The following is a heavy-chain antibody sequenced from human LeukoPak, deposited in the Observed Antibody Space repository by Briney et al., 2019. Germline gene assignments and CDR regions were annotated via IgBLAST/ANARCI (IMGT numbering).Heavy chain of an antibody. D-gene: IGHD5-24*01. J-gene: IGHJ4*02. CDR3: ARKRRDGLLDY. Sequence: GSSVXVSCKASGGTFSSYAISWVRQAPGKGLEWMGGIIPIFGTANYAQKFQGRVTITADESTSTAYMELSSLRSEDTAVYYCARKRRDGLLDYWGQGTLVTVSS. V-gene: IGHV1-69*01. CDR2: IIPIFGTA. CDR1: GGTFSSYA.